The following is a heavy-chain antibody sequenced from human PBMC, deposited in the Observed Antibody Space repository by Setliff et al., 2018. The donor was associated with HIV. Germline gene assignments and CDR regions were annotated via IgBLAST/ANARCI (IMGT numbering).Heavy chain of an antibody. CDR3: ARDCAVVGGTGSLDS. D-gene: IGHD1-26*01. V-gene: IGHV3-48*01. Sequence: PGGSLRLSCAASGFTFSSYSMNWVRQAPGKGLEWVSYISSSDTTIYYADSVKGRFTISRDNAKNSLYLQMSSLRAEDTAVYYCARDCAVVGGTGSLDSWGQGTLVTVSS. J-gene: IGHJ4*02. CDR1: GFTFSSYS. CDR2: ISSSDTTI.